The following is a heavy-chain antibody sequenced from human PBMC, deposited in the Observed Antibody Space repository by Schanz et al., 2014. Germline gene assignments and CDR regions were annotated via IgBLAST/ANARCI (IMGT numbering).Heavy chain of an antibody. CDR2: ISSSSSTI. Sequence: EVQLVESGGGLVQPGGSLRLSCAASGFTFSGYSMNWVRQAPGKGLEWVAYISSSSSTIHYADSVKGRFTISRDNAKNSLYLQMDSLRDEDTAVYYCARDLPRTFLFDYWGQGTLVTVSS. J-gene: IGHJ4*02. CDR3: ARDLPRTFLFDY. V-gene: IGHV3-48*02. CDR1: GFTFSGYS.